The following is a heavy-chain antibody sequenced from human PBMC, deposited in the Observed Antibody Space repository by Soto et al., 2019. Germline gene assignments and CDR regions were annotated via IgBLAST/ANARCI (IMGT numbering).Heavy chain of an antibody. CDR1: GFTFSTCA. CDR3: AKLSSGWYVVEIDY. D-gene: IGHD6-19*01. Sequence: EVQVLESGGGLVQPGGSLRLSCAASGFTFSTCAMSWVRQAPGKGLEWVSAISGSGGSTYYADSVKGRFTVSRDNSKNTLYLQMNSLRAEDTAVYFCAKLSSGWYVVEIDYWGQGTLVTVSA. J-gene: IGHJ4*02. V-gene: IGHV3-23*01. CDR2: ISGSGGST.